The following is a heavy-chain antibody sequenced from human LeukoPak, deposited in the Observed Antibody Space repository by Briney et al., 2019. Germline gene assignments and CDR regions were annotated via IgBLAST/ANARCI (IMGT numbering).Heavy chain of an antibody. CDR2: IYTSGST. Sequence: SETLSLTCTVSGGSISSYYWSWIRQPAGKGLEWIGRIYTSGSTNYNPSLKSRVTMSVDTSKNQFSLKLSSVTAADTAVYYCARDSSSWEDYYYGMDVWGQGTTVTVSS. CDR3: ARDSSSWEDYYYGMDV. CDR1: GGSISSYY. D-gene: IGHD6-13*01. V-gene: IGHV4-4*07. J-gene: IGHJ6*02.